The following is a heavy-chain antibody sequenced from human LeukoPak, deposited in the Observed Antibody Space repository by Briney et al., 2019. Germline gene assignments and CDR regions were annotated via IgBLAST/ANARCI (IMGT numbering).Heavy chain of an antibody. J-gene: IGHJ4*02. CDR3: ARTIDSGSYWGVDY. Sequence: GGSLRLSCAASGFTFSSYSMNWVRQAPGKGLEWVSSISSSSSYIYYADSVKGRFTISRDNAKNSLHLQMNSLRAEDTAVYYCARTIDSGSYWGVDYWGQGILVTVSS. V-gene: IGHV3-21*01. CDR1: GFTFSSYS. CDR2: ISSSSSYI. D-gene: IGHD1-26*01.